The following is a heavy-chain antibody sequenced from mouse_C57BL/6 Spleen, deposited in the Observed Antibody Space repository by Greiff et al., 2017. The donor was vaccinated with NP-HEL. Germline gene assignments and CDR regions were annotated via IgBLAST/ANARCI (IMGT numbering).Heavy chain of an antibody. V-gene: IGHV5-6*02. D-gene: IGHD2-4*01. CDR2: ISSGGSYT. CDR1: GFTFSSYG. CDR3: ARQDDYDGPSYAMDY. Sequence: EVKLVESGGDLVKPGGSLKLSCAASGFTFSSYGMSWVRQTPDKRLEWVATISSGGSYTYYPDSVKGRFTISRDNATNTLYLQMSSLKSEDTAMYYCARQDDYDGPSYAMDYWGQGTSVTVSS. J-gene: IGHJ4*01.